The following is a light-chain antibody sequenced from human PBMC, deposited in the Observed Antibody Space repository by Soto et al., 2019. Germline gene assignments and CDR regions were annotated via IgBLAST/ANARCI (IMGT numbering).Light chain of an antibody. CDR3: QQHDNLPLT. CDR1: QDITNY. V-gene: IGKV1-33*01. J-gene: IGKJ4*01. CDR2: DAS. Sequence: DIQMTQSPSSLSASVGDRVTITCRASQDITNYLNWYQQKAGKAPKLLIYDASNLEPGVPSRFSGSGSGTDFTFTISSLQAEDIATYYCQQHDNLPLTFGGGTKVEIK.